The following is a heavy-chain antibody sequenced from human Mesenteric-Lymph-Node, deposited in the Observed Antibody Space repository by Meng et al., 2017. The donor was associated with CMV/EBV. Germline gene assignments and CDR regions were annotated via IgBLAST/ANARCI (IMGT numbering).Heavy chain of an antibody. CDR1: GFNVRDKY. D-gene: IGHD3-10*01. CDR2: IYRGDNT. CDR3: TGDSVSNPNLDY. J-gene: IGHJ4*02. V-gene: IGHV3-66*01. Sequence: VALVESGGGLVLPGGSLRLSCAASGFNVRDKYMSWVRQAPGKGLEWVCIIYRGDNTYYIDSVKDRFTVSRDNSKNTMYLQMNSLRVEDTAVYYCTGDSVSNPNLDYWGQGTLVTVSS.